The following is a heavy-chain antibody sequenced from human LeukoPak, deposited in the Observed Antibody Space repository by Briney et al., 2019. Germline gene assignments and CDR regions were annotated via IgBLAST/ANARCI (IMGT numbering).Heavy chain of an antibody. V-gene: IGHV3-48*03. Sequence: GGPLRLSCAASGFTSSSYKLNWVRQPPGKGLGWCSYITISGRTIYYADTLKGRFTISRDNAKKSLYLQMNSLRAEDTAVYYCARVPLPGYSKGDYWGQGTLVTVSS. D-gene: IGHD4-11*01. J-gene: IGHJ4*02. CDR1: GFTSSSYK. CDR2: ITISGRTI. CDR3: ARVPLPGYSKGDY.